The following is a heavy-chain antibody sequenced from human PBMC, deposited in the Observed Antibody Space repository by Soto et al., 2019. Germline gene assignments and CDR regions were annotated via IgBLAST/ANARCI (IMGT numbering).Heavy chain of an antibody. CDR3: AKEQYAWFFDL. CDR1: GFTFSSFA. Sequence: GGSLRLSCAASGFTFSSFAMTWVRQAPGKGLEWVSTISGGSASYADSVKGRFTISRDNSKNTLYLQMNSLRAEDTAAYFCAKEQYAWFFDLWGRGTLVTVSS. CDR2: ISGGSA. D-gene: IGHD4-4*01. V-gene: IGHV3-23*01. J-gene: IGHJ2*01.